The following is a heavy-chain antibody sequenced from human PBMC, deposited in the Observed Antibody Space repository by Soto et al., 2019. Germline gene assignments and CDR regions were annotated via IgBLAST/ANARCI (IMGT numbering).Heavy chain of an antibody. CDR3: ARGIGGWFGVAYYYGMDV. J-gene: IGHJ6*02. Sequence: GASVKVSCKASGDTFTSYGISWVRQAPGQGLEWMGWISPYNGNTNYAQKLQGRVTMTTDTSTSTAYMDLRSLRSDDTAVYYCARGIGGWFGVAYYYGMDVWGQGTTVTVSS. V-gene: IGHV1-18*01. D-gene: IGHD3-10*01. CDR1: GDTFTSYG. CDR2: ISPYNGNT.